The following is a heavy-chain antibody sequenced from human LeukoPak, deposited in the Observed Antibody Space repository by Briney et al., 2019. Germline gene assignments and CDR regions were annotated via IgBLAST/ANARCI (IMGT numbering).Heavy chain of an antibody. CDR2: IYYSGST. CDR1: GGAISSGGYY. CDR3: AGTNYYDSSDAFDI. Sequence: SETLSLTCTVSGGAISSGGYYWSWIRQHPGKGLEWIGYIYYSGSTYYNPSLKSRVTISVDTSKNQFSLKLSSVTAADTAVYYCAGTNYYDSSDAFDIWGQGTMVTVSS. V-gene: IGHV4-31*03. D-gene: IGHD3-22*01. J-gene: IGHJ3*02.